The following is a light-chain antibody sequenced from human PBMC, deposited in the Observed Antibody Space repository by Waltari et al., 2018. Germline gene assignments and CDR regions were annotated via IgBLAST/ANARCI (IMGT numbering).Light chain of an antibody. CDR3: SSYTSSSTNVV. CDR2: DVS. V-gene: IGLV2-14*03. J-gene: IGLJ2*01. Sequence: QSALTQPASVSGSPGQSITISCTGTSSYVGGYNYVSWYQQHPGKAPKRMIYDVSNRPSGVSNRFSGSKSGNTASLTISGLQAEDEADYYCSSYTSSSTNVVFGGGTKLTVL. CDR1: SSYVGGYNY.